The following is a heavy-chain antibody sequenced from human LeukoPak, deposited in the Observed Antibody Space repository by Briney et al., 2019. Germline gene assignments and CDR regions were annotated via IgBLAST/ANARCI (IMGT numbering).Heavy chain of an antibody. J-gene: IGHJ2*01. D-gene: IGHD3-22*01. CDR2: IYYSGST. V-gene: IGHV4-59*08. CDR3: ARTTRYYYDSSAPWYFDL. Sequence: PSETLSLTCAVYGGSFSGYYWSWIRQPPGKGLEWIGYIYYSGSTNYNPSLKSRVTISVDTSKNQFSLKLSSVTAADTAVYYCARTTRYYYDSSAPWYFDLWGRGTLVTVSS. CDR1: GGSFSGYY.